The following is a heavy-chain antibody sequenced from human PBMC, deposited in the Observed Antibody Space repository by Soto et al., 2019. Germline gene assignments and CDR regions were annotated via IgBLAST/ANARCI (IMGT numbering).Heavy chain of an antibody. Sequence: QVELVQSGPEVKKPGASVKVSCKASGYSSTNYAIGWVRQAPGQGLEWVGWISPFHGDTNYAQNFQGRITVTTDSSTSTAYMDLGRLRSDDTAVYYCARSDHVDRYFDYWGQGTRITVSS. CDR2: ISPFHGDT. D-gene: IGHD3-16*01. CDR1: GYSSTNYA. J-gene: IGHJ4*02. V-gene: IGHV1-18*01. CDR3: ARSDHVDRYFDY.